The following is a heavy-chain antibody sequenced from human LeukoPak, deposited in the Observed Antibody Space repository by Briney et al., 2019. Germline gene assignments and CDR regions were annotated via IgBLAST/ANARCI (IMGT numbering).Heavy chain of an antibody. D-gene: IGHD3-22*01. J-gene: IGHJ6*03. CDR2: IIPIFGTA. CDR3: AAAPYYDSSGYPYYYYYYYMDV. CDR1: GGTFSSYA. V-gene: IGHV1-69*05. Sequence: SSVEVSCKASGGTFSSYAISWVRQAPGQGLEWMGRIIPIFGTANYAQKFQGRVTITTDESTSTAYMELSSLRSEDTAVYYCAAAPYYDSSGYPYYYYYYYMDVWGKGTTVTVSS.